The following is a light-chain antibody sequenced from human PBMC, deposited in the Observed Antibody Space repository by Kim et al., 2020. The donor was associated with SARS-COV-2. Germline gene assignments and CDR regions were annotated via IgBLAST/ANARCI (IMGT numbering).Light chain of an antibody. J-gene: IGLJ2*01. CDR1: SGNIASKP. V-gene: IGLV6-57*03. CDR2: ENN. Sequence: VNISSLHSSGNIASKPARWLQQRPSGVAATVMIENNQRPPSVAGRLSSSLHCSSNAASLTISGLKTDDAADYHCQSYEINNLVVFGGGTQLTVL. CDR3: QSYEINNLVV.